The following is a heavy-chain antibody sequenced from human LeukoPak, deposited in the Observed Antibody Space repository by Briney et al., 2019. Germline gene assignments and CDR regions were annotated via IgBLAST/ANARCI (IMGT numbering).Heavy chain of an antibody. CDR3: ASAGAGGSGGDYYMDV. V-gene: IGHV3-21*01. Sequence: GGSLRLSCAASGFTFSSYNMNWVRQAPGKGLEWVSSITSGSSYIYYADSVKGRFTISRDNAKNSLYLQMNSLRAEDTAVYYCASAGAGGSGGDYYMDVWGKGTTVTISS. CDR2: ITSGSSYI. J-gene: IGHJ6*03. CDR1: GFTFSSYN. D-gene: IGHD3-10*01.